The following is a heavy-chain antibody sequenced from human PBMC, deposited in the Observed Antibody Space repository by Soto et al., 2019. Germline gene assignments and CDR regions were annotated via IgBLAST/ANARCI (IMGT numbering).Heavy chain of an antibody. CDR2: IGRGGDT. Sequence: GGLRLSCEVSGFTLTSYGMNWVRQAPDKGLEWVSTIGRGGDTYYADSVKGRFTISRDNSKNTLFLQMNSLRAEDTALYFCAKDGTTTGIHYYAMDVWGQGTTVTVSS. CDR1: GFTLTSYG. V-gene: IGHV3-23*01. D-gene: IGHD1-1*01. J-gene: IGHJ6*02. CDR3: AKDGTTTGIHYYAMDV.